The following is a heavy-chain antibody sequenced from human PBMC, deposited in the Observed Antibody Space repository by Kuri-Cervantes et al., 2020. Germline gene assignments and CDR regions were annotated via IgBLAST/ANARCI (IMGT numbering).Heavy chain of an antibody. CDR1: GYTFTSYD. Sequence: ASVKVSCKASGYTFTSYDINWVRQATGQGLEWMGWMNPNSGNTGYAQKLQGRVTMTTDTSTSTAYMELKSLRSDDTAVYYCARGPEGVWWLISTSHEYGMDVWGQGTTVTVSS. D-gene: IGHD5-12*01. CDR3: ARGPEGVWWLISTSHEYGMDV. CDR2: MNPNSGNT. J-gene: IGHJ6*02. V-gene: IGHV1-8*01.